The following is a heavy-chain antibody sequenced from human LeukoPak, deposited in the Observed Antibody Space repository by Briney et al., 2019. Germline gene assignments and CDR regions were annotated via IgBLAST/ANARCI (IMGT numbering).Heavy chain of an antibody. D-gene: IGHD3-10*01. V-gene: IGHV1-58*02. CDR3: AAPSRSLLWFGESPGGMDV. CDR2: IVVGSGNT. Sequence: SVKVSCKASGFTFTSSAMQWVRQARGQRLEWIGWIVVGSGNTNYAQKFQERVTITRDMSTSTAYMELSSLRSEDTAVYYCAAPSRSLLWFGESPGGMDVWGQGTTVTVSS. CDR1: GFTFTSSA. J-gene: IGHJ6*02.